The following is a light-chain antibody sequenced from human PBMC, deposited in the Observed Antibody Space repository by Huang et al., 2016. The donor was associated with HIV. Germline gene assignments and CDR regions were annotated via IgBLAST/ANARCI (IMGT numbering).Light chain of an antibody. CDR1: QSMLYISGNKNL. CDR2: WAS. Sequence: DIVMTQSPDSLAVSLGERATINCTSSQSMLYISGNKNLLSWYQKKPGQPPKLLIYWASTRESGVPDRFSGSGSGTDFTLTISSLQAEDVAVYYCQQYFTTPTFGPGTKVEI. J-gene: IGKJ3*01. CDR3: QQYFTTPT. V-gene: IGKV4-1*01.